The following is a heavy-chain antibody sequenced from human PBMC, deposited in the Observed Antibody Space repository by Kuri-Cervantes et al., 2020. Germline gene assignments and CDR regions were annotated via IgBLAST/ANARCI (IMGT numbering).Heavy chain of an antibody. CDR3: ARDYGSNFFDY. CDR2: ISYDESNK. D-gene: IGHD4-23*01. J-gene: IGHJ4*02. V-gene: IGHV3-30-3*01. Sequence: GGSLRLSCVASGFTFSSAAMHWVRQAPGKGLEWVAVISYDESNKYYTDSVKGRFTISRDNSKNTLYLHVNSLRAEGTAVYYCARDYGSNFFDYWGQGTLVTVSS. CDR1: GFTFSSAA.